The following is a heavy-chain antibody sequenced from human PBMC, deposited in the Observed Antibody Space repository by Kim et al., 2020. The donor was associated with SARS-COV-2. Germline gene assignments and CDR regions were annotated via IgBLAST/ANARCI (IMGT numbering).Heavy chain of an antibody. CDR1: GFTFSSYS. Sequence: GGSLRLSCAASGFTFSSYSMNWVRQAPGKGLEWVSSISSSSSYIYYADSVKGRFTISRDNAKNSLYLQMNSLRAEDTAVYYCARDLGLPTPGAFDIWGQGTMVTVSS. CDR3: ARDLGLPTPGAFDI. J-gene: IGHJ3*02. V-gene: IGHV3-21*01. CDR2: ISSSSSYI. D-gene: IGHD3-16*01.